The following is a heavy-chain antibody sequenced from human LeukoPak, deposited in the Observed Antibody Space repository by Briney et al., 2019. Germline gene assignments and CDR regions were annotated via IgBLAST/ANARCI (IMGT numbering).Heavy chain of an antibody. Sequence: SETLSLTCTVSGGSINNYYWSWIRQPPGKRLEWIGYIYYSGSTNYNPSLKSRVTISADTSKNQFSLKLSSVTAADTAVYYCARHGGDYGEPFDYWGQGTLVTVSS. J-gene: IGHJ4*02. CDR1: GGSINNYY. CDR2: IYYSGST. V-gene: IGHV4-59*01. D-gene: IGHD4-17*01. CDR3: ARHGGDYGEPFDY.